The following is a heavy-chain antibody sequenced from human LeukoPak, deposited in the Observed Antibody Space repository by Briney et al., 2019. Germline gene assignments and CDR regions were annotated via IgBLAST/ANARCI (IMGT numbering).Heavy chain of an antibody. J-gene: IGHJ4*02. V-gene: IGHV4-61*02. CDR1: GGSISSGSYY. CDR3: AREDFDWLFDY. D-gene: IGHD3-9*01. Sequence: PSETLSLTCTVSGGSISSGSYYWSWIRQPAGKGLEWIGRIYTSGSTNYNPSPKSRVTISVDTSKNQFSLKLSSVTAADTAVYYCAREDFDWLFDYWGQGTLVTVSS. CDR2: IYTSGST.